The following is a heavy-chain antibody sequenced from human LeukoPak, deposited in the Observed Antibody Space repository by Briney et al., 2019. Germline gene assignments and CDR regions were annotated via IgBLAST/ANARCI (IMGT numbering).Heavy chain of an antibody. Sequence: TSETLSLTCTVSGGSISSGSYYWSWIRQPAGKGLEWIGRIYTSGSTNYNPSLRSRVTISVDTSKNQFSLKLSSVTAADTAVYYGARTSSGVSDGMDVWGQGTTVTVSS. V-gene: IGHV4-61*02. D-gene: IGHD3-22*01. CDR2: IYTSGST. CDR3: ARTSSGVSDGMDV. CDR1: GGSISSGSYY. J-gene: IGHJ6*02.